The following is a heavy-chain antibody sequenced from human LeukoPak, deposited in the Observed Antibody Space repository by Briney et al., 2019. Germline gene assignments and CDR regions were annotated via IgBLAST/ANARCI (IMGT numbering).Heavy chain of an antibody. Sequence: PGGSLRLSCAASGFTFRDYYMSWIRQAPGKGLEWVSYISSSGSTIYYADSVKGRFTISRDNAKNSLYLQMNSLRAEDTAVYYCARVGSSSWYTGWFDPWGQGTLVTVSS. D-gene: IGHD6-13*01. CDR2: ISSSGSTI. V-gene: IGHV3-11*01. CDR3: ARVGSSSWYTGWFDP. J-gene: IGHJ5*02. CDR1: GFTFRDYY.